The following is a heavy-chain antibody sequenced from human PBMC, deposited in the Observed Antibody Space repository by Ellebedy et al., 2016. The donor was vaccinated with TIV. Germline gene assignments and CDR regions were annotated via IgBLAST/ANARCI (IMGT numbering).Heavy chain of an antibody. D-gene: IGHD5-18*01. CDR2: INPNSGGT. V-gene: IGHV1-2*02. CDR3: ARNTPMAEYFDY. CDR1: GYTFTGYY. Sequence: AASVKVSCKASGYTFTGYYMHWVRQAPGQGLEWMGWINPNSGGTNYAKKLQGKVTMTTDTSTSTAYMELRSLRSDDTAVYYCARNTPMAEYFDYWGQGTLVTVSS. J-gene: IGHJ4*02.